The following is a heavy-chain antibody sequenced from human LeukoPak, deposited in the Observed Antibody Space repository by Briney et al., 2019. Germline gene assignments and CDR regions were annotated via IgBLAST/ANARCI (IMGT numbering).Heavy chain of an antibody. D-gene: IGHD4-17*01. CDR3: ARDKRSVNWFDP. J-gene: IGHJ5*02. CDR1: GFTFSSYA. V-gene: IGHV3-23*01. CDR2: INDSGGAT. Sequence: GGSLRLSCAASGFTFSSYAMSWVRQAPGKRLEWVSTINDSGGATYYADSVKGRFTVSRDNAKNSLYLQMNSLRAEDTAVYYCARDKRSVNWFDPWGHGTLVTVSS.